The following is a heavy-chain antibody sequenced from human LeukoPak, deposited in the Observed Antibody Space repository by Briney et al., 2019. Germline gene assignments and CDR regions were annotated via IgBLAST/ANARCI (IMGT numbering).Heavy chain of an antibody. V-gene: IGHV3-48*04. CDR1: GFTFSDYS. D-gene: IGHD6-19*01. Sequence: PGGSLRLSCAASGFTFSDYSMNWVRQAPGKGLEWVSYISRSSDTIYYADSVKGRFTISRDNAKNSLYLQMNSLRAEDTAVYFCAGGSGWVTDSWGQGTLVTVSA. J-gene: IGHJ4*02. CDR2: ISRSSDTI. CDR3: AGGSGWVTDS.